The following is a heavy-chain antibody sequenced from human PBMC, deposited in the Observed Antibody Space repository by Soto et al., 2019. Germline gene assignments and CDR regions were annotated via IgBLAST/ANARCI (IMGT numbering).Heavy chain of an antibody. V-gene: IGHV1-69*01. Sequence: QVQLVQSGAEVKKPGSSVKVSCKASGGTFSSYAISWVRQAPGQGLEWMGGIIPIFGTANYAEKFQGRVTITADEATSTAYMELSSLSSEDTALYYCARASYSDRSGYSFDYWGQGTLVTVSS. CDR1: GGTFSSYA. D-gene: IGHD3-22*01. J-gene: IGHJ4*02. CDR3: ARASYSDRSGYSFDY. CDR2: IIPIFGTA.